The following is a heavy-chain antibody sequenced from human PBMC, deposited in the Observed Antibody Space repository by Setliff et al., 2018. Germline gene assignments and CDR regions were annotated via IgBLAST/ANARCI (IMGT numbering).Heavy chain of an antibody. V-gene: IGHV1-18*01. Sequence: GASVKVSCKASGYNFISYGISWVRQAPGQGLEWMGWISPANGNTNYIQRFQDRVTMTIDASTGTIYMELRSLRSDDTAVYYCATDHYNRFDVWGQGTMVTVSS. CDR1: GYNFISYG. CDR2: ISPANGNT. CDR3: ATDHYNRFDV. D-gene: IGHD4-4*01. J-gene: IGHJ3*01.